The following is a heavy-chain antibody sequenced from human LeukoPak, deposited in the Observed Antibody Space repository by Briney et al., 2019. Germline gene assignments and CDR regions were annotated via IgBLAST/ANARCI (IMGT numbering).Heavy chain of an antibody. Sequence: GGSLRLSCVGAGFPFSDFHMSWIRQAPGKGLEWVSYITSGGGFKYYADSVKGRFSISRDDSKNSVFLQMYSLRVEDTAVYYCARVRPGNSGSYYRTSWGQGTLVTVSS. CDR1: GFPFSDFH. J-gene: IGHJ4*02. D-gene: IGHD3-22*01. CDR3: ARVRPGNSGSYYRTS. CDR2: ITSGGGFK. V-gene: IGHV3-11*04.